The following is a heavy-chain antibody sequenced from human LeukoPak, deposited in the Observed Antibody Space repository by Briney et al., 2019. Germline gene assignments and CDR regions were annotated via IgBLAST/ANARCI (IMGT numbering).Heavy chain of an antibody. CDR1: GFTFSNFY. CDR3: AKDLGMVSY. CDR2: ISGSGGST. D-gene: IGHD5-18*01. V-gene: IGHV3-23*01. Sequence: GGSLRLSCAASGFTFSNFYMSWVRQAPGKGLEWVSAISGSGGSTYYADSVKGRFTISRDNSKNTLYLQMDSLRAEDTAVYYCAKDLGMVSYWGQGTLVTVSS. J-gene: IGHJ4*02.